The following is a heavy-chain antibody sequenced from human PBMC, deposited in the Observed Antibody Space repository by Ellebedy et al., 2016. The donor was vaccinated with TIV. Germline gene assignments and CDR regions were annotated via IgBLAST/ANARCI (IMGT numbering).Heavy chain of an antibody. J-gene: IGHJ3*02. CDR1: GYSFTSYW. Sequence: GESLKISCKGSGYSFTSYWIGWVRQMPGKGLEWMGIIYPGDSDTRYSPSFQGQVTISADKSISTAYLQWSSLKASDTAMYYCARLLTPGHYGDYGRAFDIWGQGTMVTVSS. V-gene: IGHV5-51*01. CDR3: ARLLTPGHYGDYGRAFDI. CDR2: IYPGDSDT. D-gene: IGHD4-17*01.